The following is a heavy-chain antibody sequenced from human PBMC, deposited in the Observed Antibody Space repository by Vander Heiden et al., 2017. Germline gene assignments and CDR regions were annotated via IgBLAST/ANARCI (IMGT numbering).Heavy chain of an antibody. CDR3: AKEGLGAYNDGRYIHYLDS. J-gene: IGHJ4*02. D-gene: IGHD5-18*01. CDR2: VIWNGGLT. V-gene: IGHV3-43*01. CDR1: GFTLADNT. Sequence: EVLLAESGGVVVQPGGSLSLSCTASGFTLADNTMHCVRQGPGNGLGWVSLVIWNGGLTSYLDSVKGRFTISRDNSRNSLYLQMNSLRIEDSGLYYCAKEGLGAYNDGRYIHYLDSWGQGTLVTVSS.